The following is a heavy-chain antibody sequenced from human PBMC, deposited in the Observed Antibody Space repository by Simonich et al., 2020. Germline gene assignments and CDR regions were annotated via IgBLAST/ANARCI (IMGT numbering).Heavy chain of an antibody. CDR2: ISSSSSYI. V-gene: IGHV3-21*01. CDR3: AGGVYCSSTSCSTYYYYGMDV. Sequence: ELQLVESGGGLVKPGGSLRLSCAASGFTFSSYSMNWVRQAPGKGLEWVSSISSSSSYIYYADSGKGRFTNSRDNDKNALYRQMNSLRAVDTAVYYCAGGVYCSSTSCSTYYYYGMDVWGQGTTVTVSS. J-gene: IGHJ6*02. CDR1: GFTFSSYS. D-gene: IGHD2-2*01.